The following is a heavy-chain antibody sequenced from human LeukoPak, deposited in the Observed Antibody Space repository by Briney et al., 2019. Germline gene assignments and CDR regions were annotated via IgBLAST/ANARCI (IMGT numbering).Heavy chain of an antibody. CDR1: GGTFSSYA. D-gene: IGHD3-10*01. J-gene: IGHJ5*02. CDR3: ARDQGPMIRGVREFDP. V-gene: IGHV1-69*13. CDR2: IIPIFGTA. Sequence: ASVKVSCKASGGTFSSYAISWVRQAPGQGPEWMGGIIPIFGTANYAQKFQGRVTITADESTSTAYMELSSLRSEDTAVYFCARDQGPMIRGVREFDPWGQGTLVTVSS.